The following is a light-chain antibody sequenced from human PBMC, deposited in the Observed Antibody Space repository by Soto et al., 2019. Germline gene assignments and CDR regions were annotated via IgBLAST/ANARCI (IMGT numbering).Light chain of an antibody. J-gene: IGKJ1*01. CDR1: QSVTDW. V-gene: IGKV3-11*01. CDR2: DAS. CDR3: AQRHWPWT. Sequence: EIVVTQSPATLSLSLGERATLSCRTSQSVTDWVAWYQHRPGQAPRLLIFDASNRAPDIPARFSGSGSGTDFTLTIGGLEPEDSAVYYCAQRHWPWTVGQGTKVEI.